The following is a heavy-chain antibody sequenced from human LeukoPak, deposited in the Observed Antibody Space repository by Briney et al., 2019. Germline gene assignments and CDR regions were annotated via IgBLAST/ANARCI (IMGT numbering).Heavy chain of an antibody. CDR2: IKHKADGETI. CDR3: TNDGGASLGDY. J-gene: IGHJ4*02. D-gene: IGHD3-16*01. V-gene: IGHV3-15*01. CDR1: GFTFTSYA. Sequence: GGSMRLAWAASGFTFTSYAMSWVRQAPGEGLEWVGRIKHKADGETIDYAAPVKGRFAISRDDSKSTLFLQMDSLKTEDTAVYYCTNDGGASLGDYWGQGTLVTVSS.